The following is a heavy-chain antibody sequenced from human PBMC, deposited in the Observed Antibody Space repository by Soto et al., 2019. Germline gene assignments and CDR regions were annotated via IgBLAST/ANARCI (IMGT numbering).Heavy chain of an antibody. CDR3: ARQGSSWYHFDY. V-gene: IGHV5-51*01. Sequence: GESLKISCKGSGKFFSNYWIALVRQMPGKGLEWMGVIFVGDSDTRYSPSFEGQVTISADKSISTAYLQWSSLKASDTAMYYCARQGSSWYHFDYWGQGTLVTVSS. J-gene: IGHJ4*02. CDR1: GKFFSNYW. CDR2: IFVGDSDT. D-gene: IGHD6-13*01.